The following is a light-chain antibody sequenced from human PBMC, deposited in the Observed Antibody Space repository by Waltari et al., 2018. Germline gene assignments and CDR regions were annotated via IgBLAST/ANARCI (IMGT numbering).Light chain of an antibody. Sequence: IVMTQSPATLSVSPGERATLSCRASQSISTNLAWFQEKPGQAPRVLIYGASTRATGVPARLSGSGSGTYFTLVISSLQSEDFAVYYCQQYDKWLRYSFGQGTKLEIK. CDR2: GAS. CDR3: QQYDKWLRYS. V-gene: IGKV3-15*01. J-gene: IGKJ2*01. CDR1: QSISTN.